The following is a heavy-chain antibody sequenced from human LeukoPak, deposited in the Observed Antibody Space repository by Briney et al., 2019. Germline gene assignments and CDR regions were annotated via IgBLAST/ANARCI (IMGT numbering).Heavy chain of an antibody. D-gene: IGHD3-22*01. V-gene: IGHV3-9*01. CDR3: AKDKTANYYDSSGYPDY. CDR2: ISWNSGSI. CDR1: GFTFDDYA. J-gene: IGHJ4*02. Sequence: GGSLRLSCAASGFTFDDYAMHWVRQAPGKGLEWVSGISWNSGSIGYADSVKGRFTISRDNAKNSLYLQMNSLRAEDTALYYRAKDKTANYYDSSGYPDYWGQGTLVTVSS.